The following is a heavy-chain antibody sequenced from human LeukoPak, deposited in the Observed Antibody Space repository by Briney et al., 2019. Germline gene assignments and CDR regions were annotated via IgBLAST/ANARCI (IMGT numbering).Heavy chain of an antibody. J-gene: IGHJ4*02. V-gene: IGHV3-23*01. CDR1: GFTFNNYA. Sequence: GGSLRLSCVASGFTFNNYAMSWVRQTPGRGLEWVSAMSGSGTSTYYVDSVKGRFTISRDNSKNTLYLQMNSLRAEDTAVYYCAKIGWELLTPFDYWGQGTLVTVSS. D-gene: IGHD1-26*01. CDR2: MSGSGTST. CDR3: AKIGWELLTPFDY.